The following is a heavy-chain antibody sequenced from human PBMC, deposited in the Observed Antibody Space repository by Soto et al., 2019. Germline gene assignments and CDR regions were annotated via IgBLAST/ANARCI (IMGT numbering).Heavy chain of an antibody. D-gene: IGHD6-19*01. CDR3: ARGRREWLSNYYGMDV. CDR1: GDRVSSNSAA. CDR2: TYYRSKWYN. J-gene: IGHJ6*02. Sequence: SQTLSLPCAISGDRVSSNSAAWNWIRQSPSRGLEWLGRTYYRSKWYNDYAVSVKSRITINPDTSKNQFSLQLNSVTPEDTAVYYCARGRREWLSNYYGMDVWGQGTTVTVSS. V-gene: IGHV6-1*01.